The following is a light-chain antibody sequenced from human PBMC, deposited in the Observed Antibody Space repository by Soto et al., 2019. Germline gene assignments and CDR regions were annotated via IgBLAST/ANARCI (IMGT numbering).Light chain of an antibody. V-gene: IGKV3-15*01. Sequence: ETVMTQSPATLSVSPGERATLSCRASQSVFSSLAWYQHKPGQAPRLLIYGAATRATGVPARFSGSRSGPEFTLTINSLQSEDFAIYYCQPYNNWPLTFGGGTKVDIK. J-gene: IGKJ4*01. CDR1: QSVFSS. CDR2: GAA. CDR3: QPYNNWPLT.